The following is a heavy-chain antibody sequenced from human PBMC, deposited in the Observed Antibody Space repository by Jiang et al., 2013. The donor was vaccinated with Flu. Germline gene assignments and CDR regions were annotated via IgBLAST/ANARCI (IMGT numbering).Heavy chain of an antibody. CDR2: VFYSGRT. Sequence: PGLVRPSETLSLTCTVSGGSISRSSFYWGWIRQPPGKGLEWIGSVFYSGRTHYNPSLQSRVNISVDTSKNQFSLNLTSVTAADTAVYHCANWAYWGQGTLVTVSS. CDR1: GGSISRSSFY. D-gene: IGHD7-27*01. V-gene: IGHV4-39*01. J-gene: IGHJ4*02. CDR3: ANWAY.